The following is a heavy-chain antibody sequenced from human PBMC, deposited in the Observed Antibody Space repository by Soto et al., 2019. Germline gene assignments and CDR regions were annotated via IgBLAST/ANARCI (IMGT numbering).Heavy chain of an antibody. J-gene: IGHJ4*02. Sequence: PSETLSLTCTVSGGSISYYYWSWIRQPPGKELEWIGSIYYSGSTNYNPSLKSRVTISVDTSKNQFSLKLSSVTAADTAVYYCARDKITGLFDYWGQGTLVTVSS. CDR1: GGSISYYY. CDR2: IYYSGST. D-gene: IGHD2-8*02. CDR3: ARDKITGLFDY. V-gene: IGHV4-59*12.